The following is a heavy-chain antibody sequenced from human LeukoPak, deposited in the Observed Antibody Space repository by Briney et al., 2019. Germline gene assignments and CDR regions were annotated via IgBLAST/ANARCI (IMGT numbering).Heavy chain of an antibody. J-gene: IGHJ4*02. Sequence: QPGRSLRLSCTVSGFTFSRYGMHWLRQAPGKGLEWVAGISYDGSNQHYGDSVKGRFTISRDNSKHTLYLQMNSLRGDDTAVYYCAKEGRRYFDYWGQGALVTVSS. V-gene: IGHV3-30*18. CDR2: ISYDGSNQ. CDR1: GFTFSRYG. CDR3: AKEGRRYFDY.